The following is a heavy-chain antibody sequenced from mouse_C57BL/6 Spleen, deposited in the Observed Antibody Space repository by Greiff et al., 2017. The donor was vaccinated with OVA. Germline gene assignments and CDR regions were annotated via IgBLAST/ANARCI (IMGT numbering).Heavy chain of an antibody. CDR1: GFSLTSYG. D-gene: IGHD2-1*01. V-gene: IGHV2-3*01. Sequence: VKLQESGPGLVAPSQSLSISCTASGFSLTSYGVSWVRQPPGKGLEWLGVIWGDGSTNYHSALISRQSISKDNSKSQDCLKLNSLQTDDTATYYCAKSYGNYLYYFDYWGQGTTLTVSS. CDR3: AKSYGNYLYYFDY. J-gene: IGHJ2*01. CDR2: IWGDGST.